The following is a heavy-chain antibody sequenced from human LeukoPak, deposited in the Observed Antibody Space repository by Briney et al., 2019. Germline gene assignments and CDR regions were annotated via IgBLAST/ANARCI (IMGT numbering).Heavy chain of an antibody. J-gene: IGHJ4*02. CDR1: GFTFDDYG. CDR3: AKAKEAAGTFAELDY. V-gene: IGHV3-20*04. Sequence: RSGGSLRLSCAASGFTFDDYGMSWVRQAPGKGLEWVSGINWNGGSTTYADFVKGRFTISRDNSKNTLYLQMNSLRAEDTAVYYCAKAKEAAGTFAELDYWGQGTLVTVSS. D-gene: IGHD6-13*01. CDR2: INWNGGST.